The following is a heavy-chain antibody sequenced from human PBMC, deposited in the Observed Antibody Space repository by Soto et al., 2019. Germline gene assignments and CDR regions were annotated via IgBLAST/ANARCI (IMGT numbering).Heavy chain of an antibody. Sequence: GGSLRLSCAASGFTFSSYSMTWVRQAPGKGLEWVSGISGSGGTTDYADSVKGRFTISRDNPKNTLYLQMNNLRAEDTAIYHCAKDLSLDYGDYGWGQGTLVTVSS. CDR3: AKDLSLDYGDYG. D-gene: IGHD4-17*01. CDR2: ISGSGGTT. J-gene: IGHJ4*02. V-gene: IGHV3-23*01. CDR1: GFTFSSYS.